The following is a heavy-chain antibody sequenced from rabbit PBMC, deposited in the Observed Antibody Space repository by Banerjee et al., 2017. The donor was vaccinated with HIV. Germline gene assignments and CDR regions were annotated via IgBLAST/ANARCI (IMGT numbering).Heavy chain of an antibody. V-gene: IGHV1S45*01. D-gene: IGHD1-1*01. CDR1: GIDFSSSFW. CDR2: IYPAPGAT. J-gene: IGHJ4*01. CDR3: ARDEWLFNFNL. Sequence: QEQLEESGGDLVKPGASLTLTCKASGIDFSSSFWISWVRQAPGKGLEWIGCIYPAPGATDYASWVNGRFTISKTSSTTVTLQMTSLTAADTATYFCARDEWLFNFNLWGPGTLVTVS.